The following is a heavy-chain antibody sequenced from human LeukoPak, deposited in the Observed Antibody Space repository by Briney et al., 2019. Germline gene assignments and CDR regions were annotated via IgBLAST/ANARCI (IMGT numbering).Heavy chain of an antibody. V-gene: IGHV4-30-4*08. Sequence: SQTLSLTCTVSGGSISSADYYWSWIRQPPGKGLEWIGYMFYSGSTYYNPSPKSRVTISVDTSKNQFSLKLSSVTAADTAVYYCARGLLRLYFDYWGQGTLLTVSS. CDR1: GGSISSADYY. CDR3: ARGLLRLYFDY. J-gene: IGHJ4*02. CDR2: MFYSGST. D-gene: IGHD3-22*01.